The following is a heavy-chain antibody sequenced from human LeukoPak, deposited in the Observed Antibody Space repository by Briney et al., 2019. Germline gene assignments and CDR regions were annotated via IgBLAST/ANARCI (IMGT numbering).Heavy chain of an antibody. J-gene: IGHJ2*01. CDR1: GGSISSYY. Sequence: SETLSLTCTVSGGSISSYYWSRIRQPPGKGLEWIGYTYYSGSTNYNPSLKSRVTISVDTSKNQFSLKLSSVTAADTAVYYCARVSGRFTWYFDLWGRGTLVTVSS. CDR2: TYYSGST. CDR3: ARVSGRFTWYFDL. V-gene: IGHV4-59*08.